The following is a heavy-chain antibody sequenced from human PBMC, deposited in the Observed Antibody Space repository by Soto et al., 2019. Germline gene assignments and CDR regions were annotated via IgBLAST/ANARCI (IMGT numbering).Heavy chain of an antibody. V-gene: IGHV4-59*01. CDR2: IYHSGTT. J-gene: IGHJ4*02. D-gene: IGHD1-26*01. CDR3: ARDMPYAAGSLAGCDY. CDR1: GDSITGSY. Sequence: SETLSLTCTVSGDSITGSYWSWIRQPPGKTLEWIGYIYHSGTTTYNPSLKSRVSISVDTSKNQFSLRLTSVIAADTAVYYCARDMPYAAGSLAGCDYWGQGNLVPVS.